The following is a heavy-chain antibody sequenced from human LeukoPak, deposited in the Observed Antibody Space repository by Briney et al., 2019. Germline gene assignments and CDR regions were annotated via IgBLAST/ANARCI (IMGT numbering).Heavy chain of an antibody. J-gene: IGHJ4*02. CDR3: ASMSDSSGYYLGY. D-gene: IGHD3-22*01. V-gene: IGHV3-48*04. Sequence: EAGGSLRLSCAASGFTFSSYGMNWVRQAPGKGLEWVSYIISSSSAIYYADSVKGRFTISRDNAKNSLYLQMNSLRAEDTAVYYCASMSDSSGYYLGYWGQGTLVTVSS. CDR1: GFTFSSYG. CDR2: IISSSSAI.